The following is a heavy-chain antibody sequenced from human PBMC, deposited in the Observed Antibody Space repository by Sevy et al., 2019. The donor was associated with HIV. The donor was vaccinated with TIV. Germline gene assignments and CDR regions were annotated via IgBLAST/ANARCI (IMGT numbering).Heavy chain of an antibody. CDR2: FIPMFDTA. V-gene: IGHV1-69*13. Sequence: ASVKVSCKASGGTFSNYAISWVRQAPGQGLEWMGGFIPMFDTANSAQKFQGRVTLTADGSMSTAYMELSSLRSEDTAVYYCVSSYYESSGYSPLYYYGMDVWGQGTTVTVSS. D-gene: IGHD3-22*01. CDR1: GGTFSNYA. J-gene: IGHJ6*02. CDR3: VSSYYESSGYSPLYYYGMDV.